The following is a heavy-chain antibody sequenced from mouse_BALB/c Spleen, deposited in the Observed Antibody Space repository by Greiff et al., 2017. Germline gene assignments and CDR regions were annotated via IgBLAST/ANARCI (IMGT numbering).Heavy chain of an antibody. CDR2: INPNNGGT. CDR1: GYTFTDYN. CDR3: AREAYYDGYLYAMDY. D-gene: IGHD2-3*01. Sequence: VQLKESGPELVKPGASVKIPCKASGYTFTDYNMDWVKQSHGKSLEWIGDINPNNGGTIYNQKFKGKATLTVDKSSSTAYMELRSLTSEDTAVYYCAREAYYDGYLYAMDYWGQGTSVTVSA. J-gene: IGHJ4*01. V-gene: IGHV1-18*01.